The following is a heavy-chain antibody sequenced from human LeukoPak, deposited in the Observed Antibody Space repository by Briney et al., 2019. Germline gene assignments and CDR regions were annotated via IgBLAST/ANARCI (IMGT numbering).Heavy chain of an antibody. Sequence: ASVTVSRKASVYTFTGYYMHWVRQAPAQGLEWVGWINPNSGGTNYAQKLQGRVTMTRDTSISTAYMELSRLRSDDTAVYYCARVKGIAANFDYWGQGTLVTVSS. V-gene: IGHV1-2*02. D-gene: IGHD6-13*01. J-gene: IGHJ4*02. CDR1: VYTFTGYY. CDR3: ARVKGIAANFDY. CDR2: INPNSGGT.